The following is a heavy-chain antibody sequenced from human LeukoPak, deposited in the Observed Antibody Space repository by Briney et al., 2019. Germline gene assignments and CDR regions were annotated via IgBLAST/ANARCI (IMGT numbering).Heavy chain of an antibody. D-gene: IGHD4-17*01. CDR1: GCTFTTYS. J-gene: IGHJ4*02. Sequence: GGSLRLSCAASGCTFTTYSMNWVRQAPGKGLEWVSYISSSSSTIYYADSVKGRFTISRDNAKNSLYLQMNSLRDEDTAVYYCPRDYYGDYSFDYWGQGTLVTVSS. CDR3: PRDYYGDYSFDY. V-gene: IGHV3-48*02. CDR2: ISSSSSTI.